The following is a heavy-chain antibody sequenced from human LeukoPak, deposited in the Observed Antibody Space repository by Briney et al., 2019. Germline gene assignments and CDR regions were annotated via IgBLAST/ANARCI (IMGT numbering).Heavy chain of an antibody. J-gene: IGHJ5*02. CDR1: GFTFDDYA. D-gene: IGHD3-22*01. CDR3: AKDLGYDSSGYYSDWFDP. V-gene: IGHV3-9*01. CDR2: ISWNSGSI. Sequence: GGSLRLSCAASGFTFDDYAMHWVRQAPGKGLEWVSGISWNSGSIGYADSVKGRFTISRDNAKNSLYLQMNSLRAEDTAVYYCAKDLGYDSSGYYSDWFDPWGQGTLVTVSS.